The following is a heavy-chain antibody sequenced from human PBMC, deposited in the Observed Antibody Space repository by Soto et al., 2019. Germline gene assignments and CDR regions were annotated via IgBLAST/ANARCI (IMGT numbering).Heavy chain of an antibody. V-gene: IGHV4-31*03. D-gene: IGHD4-4*01. CDR3: ASAETTSSLNWFDP. Sequence: PSETLSLTCTVSGGSISSGGYYWSWIRQHPGKGLEWIGYIYYSGSTYYNPSLKSRVTISVDTSKNQFSLKLSSVTAADTAVYYCASAETTSSLNWFDPWGQGTLVTVSS. J-gene: IGHJ5*02. CDR1: GGSISSGGYY. CDR2: IYYSGST.